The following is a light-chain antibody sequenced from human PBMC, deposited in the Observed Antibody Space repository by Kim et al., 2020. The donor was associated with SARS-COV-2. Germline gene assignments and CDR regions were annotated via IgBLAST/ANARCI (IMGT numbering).Light chain of an antibody. J-gene: IGLJ3*02. CDR2: RKN. CDR1: SSNIGSNY. CDR3: AAWDDSLSGWV. Sequence: GQWITISCSGSSSNIGSNYVDSYQQLPGTAPKLLIYRKNQRPSGVLARFSGSKSGTSASLAISGLRSEDEADYYCAAWDDSLSGWVFGGGTQLTVL. V-gene: IGLV1-47*01.